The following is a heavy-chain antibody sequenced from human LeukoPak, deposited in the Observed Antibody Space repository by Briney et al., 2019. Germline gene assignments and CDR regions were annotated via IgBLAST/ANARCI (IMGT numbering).Heavy chain of an antibody. CDR3: AKDQEVWNYFDY. CDR1: GFTFSSYA. D-gene: IGHD1-1*01. CDR2: ISGSGGST. V-gene: IGHV3-23*01. J-gene: IGHJ4*02. Sequence: GGSLRLSCAASGFTFSSYAMRWVRQAPGKGLEWVSAISGSGGSTYYADSVKGRFTISRDNSTNTLYLQMNSLRAEDTAGYYCAKDQEVWNYFDYWGQGTLVTVSS.